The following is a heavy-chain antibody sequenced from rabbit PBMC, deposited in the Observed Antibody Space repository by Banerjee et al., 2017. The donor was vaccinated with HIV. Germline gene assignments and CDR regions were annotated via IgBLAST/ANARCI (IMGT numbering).Heavy chain of an antibody. V-gene: IGHV1S47*01. CDR2: IYNGDGST. D-gene: IGHD8-1*01. CDR3: ARAGSTYHELNL. J-gene: IGHJ4*01. CDR1: GFDFSYNG. Sequence: ELVESGGGLVQPGESLTLTCKASGFDFSYNGMCWVRQAPGKRPEWIACIYNGDGSTYYASWVNGRFSISKTSSTTVTLQMTSLTAADTATYFCARAGSTYHELNLWGPGTLVTVS.